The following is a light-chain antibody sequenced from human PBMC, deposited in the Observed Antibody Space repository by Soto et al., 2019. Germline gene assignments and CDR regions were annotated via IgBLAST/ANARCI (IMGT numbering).Light chain of an antibody. V-gene: IGKV1-8*01. CDR3: QQYYSYPLT. J-gene: IGKJ4*01. CDR1: QGISSY. Sequence: AIRMTQSPSSLYASTGDRVTITCRASQGISSYLAWYQQKPGKAPKLLIYAASTLQSGVPSRFSGSGSGTDFTLTISCLQSEDLATYYCQQYYSYPLTFGGGTKVEIK. CDR2: AAS.